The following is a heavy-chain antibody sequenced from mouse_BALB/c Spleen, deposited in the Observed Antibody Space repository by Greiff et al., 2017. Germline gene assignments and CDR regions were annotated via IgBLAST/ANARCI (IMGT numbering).Heavy chain of an antibody. V-gene: IGHV1-69*01. CDR1: GYTFTDYW. CDR2: IDTSDSYT. CDR3: ARGGYDGGYAMDY. D-gene: IGHD2-2*01. Sequence: QVQLQQPGAELVMPGASVKMSCKASGYTFTDYWMHWVKQRPGQGLEWIGAIDTSDSYTSYNQKFKGKATLTVDESSSTAYMQLSSLTSEDSAVYFCARGGYDGGYAMDYWGQGTSVTVSS. J-gene: IGHJ4*01.